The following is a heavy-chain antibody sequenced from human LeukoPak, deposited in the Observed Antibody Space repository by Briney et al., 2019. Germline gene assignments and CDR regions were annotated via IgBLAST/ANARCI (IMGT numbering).Heavy chain of an antibody. CDR2: IWYDGSNK. D-gene: IGHD5-18*01. V-gene: IGHV3-33*01. CDR3: ARGMDTAMVRGFDY. J-gene: IGHJ4*02. CDR1: GFTFSSYG. Sequence: PGGSLRLPCAASGFTFSSYGMHWVRQAPGKGLEWVAVIWYDGSNKYYADSVKGRFTISRDNSKNTLYLQMNSLRAEDTAVYYCARGMDTAMVRGFDYWGQGTLVTVSS.